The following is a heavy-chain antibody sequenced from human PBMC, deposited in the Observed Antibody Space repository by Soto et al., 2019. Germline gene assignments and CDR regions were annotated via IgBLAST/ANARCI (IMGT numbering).Heavy chain of an antibody. CDR1: GGSISSGGYY. J-gene: IGHJ5*02. CDR2: IYYSGIT. D-gene: IGHD1-26*01. Sequence: QVQLQESGPGLVKPSQTLSLTCTVSGGSISSGGYYWSWIRQHPGKGLEWIGYIYYSGITSYNPSLKSRVTILVNTAKNQFSLGLSSVTAAYTAVYYGARGGASWGQGTLVTVSS. V-gene: IGHV4-31*03. CDR3: ARGGAS.